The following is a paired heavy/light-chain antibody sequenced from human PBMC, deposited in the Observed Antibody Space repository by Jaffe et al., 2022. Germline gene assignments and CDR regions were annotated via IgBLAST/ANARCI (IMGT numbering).Heavy chain of an antibody. CDR3: ARDNGIAAAGDPPDAFDI. CDR1: GGSISSGSYY. D-gene: IGHD6-13*01. V-gene: IGHV4-61*02. Sequence: QVQLQESGPGLVKPSQTLSLTCTVSGGSISSGSYYWSWIRQPAGKGLEWIGRIYTSGSTNYNPSLKSRVTISVDTSKNQFSLKLSSVTAADTAVYYCARDNGIAAAGDPPDAFDIWGQGTMVTVSS. J-gene: IGHJ3*02. CDR2: IYTSGST.
Light chain of an antibody. Sequence: DIQMTQSPSSLSASVGDRVTITCRASQSISSYLNWYQQKPGKAPKLLIYAASSLQSGVPSRFSGSGSGTDFTLTISSLQPEDFATYYCQQSYSTSQGYTFGQGTKLEIK. V-gene: IGKV1-39*01. CDR1: QSISSY. J-gene: IGKJ2*01. CDR3: QQSYSTSQGYT. CDR2: AAS.